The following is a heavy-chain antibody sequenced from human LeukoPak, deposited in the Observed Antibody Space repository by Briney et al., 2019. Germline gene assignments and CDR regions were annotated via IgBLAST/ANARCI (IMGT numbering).Heavy chain of an antibody. Sequence: GGSLRLSCAASGFTFSSYGMHWVRQAPGKGLVGVAFIRYDGSNKYYADSVKGRFTISRDNSRNTLFLQMNSLSAEDTAVYYCAKDGSKELLFRRSGRYMDVWGKGTTVTISS. CDR2: IRYDGSNK. V-gene: IGHV3-30*02. CDR1: GFTFSSYG. D-gene: IGHD3-10*01. J-gene: IGHJ6*03. CDR3: AKDGSKELLFRRSGRYMDV.